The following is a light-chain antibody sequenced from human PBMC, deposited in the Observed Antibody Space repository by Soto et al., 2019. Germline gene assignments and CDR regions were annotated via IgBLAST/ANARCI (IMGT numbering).Light chain of an antibody. CDR2: AAS. CDR1: QSISSY. J-gene: IGKJ1*01. CDR3: QQSYSLWT. V-gene: IGKV1-39*01. Sequence: DIQITQSPSSLSASVGDRVTITCRASQSISSYLNWYQQKPGEAPKLLIYAASSLQSGVPSRFSGSGSGTDFTLTISSLQPEDFATYYCQQSYSLWTFGQGTKVDIK.